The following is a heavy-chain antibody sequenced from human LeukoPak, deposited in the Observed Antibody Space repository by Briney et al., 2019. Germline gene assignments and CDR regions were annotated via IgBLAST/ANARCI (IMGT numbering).Heavy chain of an antibody. CDR2: IYHSRAT. V-gene: IGHV4-4*02. CDR1: GGSISSSDW. Sequence: SETLSLTCVVSGGSISSSDWWSWVRQPPGKGLEWIGEIYHSRATNYNPSLKSRLTISVDMSKNQFSLMLRSVTATDTAVYYCARLDPLGLQIWAGGLDYWGQGTLVTVSS. CDR3: ARLDPLGLQIWAGGLDY. D-gene: IGHD5-18*01. J-gene: IGHJ4*02.